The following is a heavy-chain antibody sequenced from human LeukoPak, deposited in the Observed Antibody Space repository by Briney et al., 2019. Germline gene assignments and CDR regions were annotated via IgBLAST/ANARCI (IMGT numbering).Heavy chain of an antibody. Sequence: GGSLRLSCAASGFTFSSYGMHWVRQAPGKGLEWVACIRYDGSNKYYADSVKGRFTISRDNSKNTLYLQMNSLRAEDTAVYYCAKGAWWELLSTYFDYWGQGTLVTVSS. CDR3: AKGAWWELLSTYFDY. CDR1: GFTFSSYG. V-gene: IGHV3-30*02. CDR2: IRYDGSNK. J-gene: IGHJ4*02. D-gene: IGHD1-26*01.